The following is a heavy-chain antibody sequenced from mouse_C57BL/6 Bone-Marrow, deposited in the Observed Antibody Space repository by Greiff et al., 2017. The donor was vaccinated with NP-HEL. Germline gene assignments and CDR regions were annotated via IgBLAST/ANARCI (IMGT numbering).Heavy chain of an antibody. CDR2: ISSGSSTI. V-gene: IGHV5-17*01. CDR3: AIITTVNYFDY. Sequence: EVHLVESGGGLVKPGGSLKLSCAASGFTFSDYGMHWVRQAPEKGLEWVAYISSGSSTIYYADTVKGRFTISRDNAKNTLFLQMTSLRSEDTAMYYCAIITTVNYFDYWGQGTTLTVSS. CDR1: GFTFSDYG. J-gene: IGHJ2*01. D-gene: IGHD1-1*01.